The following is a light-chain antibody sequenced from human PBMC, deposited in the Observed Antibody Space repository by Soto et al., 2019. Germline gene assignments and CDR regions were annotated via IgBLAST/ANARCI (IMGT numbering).Light chain of an antibody. CDR1: QSISNNH. CDR3: ESYASLIT. V-gene: IGKV3-20*01. J-gene: IGKJ4*01. CDR2: GTS. Sequence: EIVLTTPPGTLSVYPAERVTLSCRASQSISNNHLAWYQQKPGQAPRLLIHGTSNRATGIPDRFSGSGSGTDFTRTFSRLEPEDFAVYYCESYASLITFGGGTKVDIK.